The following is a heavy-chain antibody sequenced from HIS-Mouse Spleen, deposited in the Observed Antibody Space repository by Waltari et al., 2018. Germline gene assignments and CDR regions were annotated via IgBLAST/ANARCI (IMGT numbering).Heavy chain of an antibody. CDR3: AREIPYSSSWYDWYFDL. J-gene: IGHJ2*01. CDR2: IYSSGST. V-gene: IGHV4-39*07. CDR1: GGSISSSSSY. D-gene: IGHD6-13*01. Sequence: QLQLQESGPGLVKPSETLSLTCTVSGGSISSSSSYWGWIRQPPVKGLEWIGSIYSSGSTYYNPSLKSRVTISVDTSKNQFSLKLSSVTAADTAVYYCAREIPYSSSWYDWYFDLWGRGTLVTVSS.